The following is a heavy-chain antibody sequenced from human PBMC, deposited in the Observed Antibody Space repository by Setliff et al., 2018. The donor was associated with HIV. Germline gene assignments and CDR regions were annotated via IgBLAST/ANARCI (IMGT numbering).Heavy chain of an antibody. D-gene: IGHD4-17*01. Sequence: GGSLRLSCAASGFTFSNYSMNWVRQAPGKGLEWVSAISGSGGSTYYAYSVKGRFTISRDNSKNTLYLQMNSLRPEDTAVYYCAKARVDGDYYYYYYMDVWGKGTTVTVSS. CDR3: AKARVDGDYYYYYYMDV. V-gene: IGHV3-23*01. J-gene: IGHJ6*03. CDR1: GFTFSNYS. CDR2: ISGSGGST.